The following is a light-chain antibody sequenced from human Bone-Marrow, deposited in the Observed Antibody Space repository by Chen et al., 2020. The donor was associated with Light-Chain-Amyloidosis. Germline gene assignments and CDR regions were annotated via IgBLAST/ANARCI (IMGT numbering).Light chain of an antibody. Sequence: SHVLTQPSSGAVAPGQTATSAGGGNNIGSTSGHWYQQTPGQAPLLVVYDDSDRPSGIPERLSGSNSGNTATLTISRVEAGDEADYYCQVWDRSSDRPVFGGGTKLTVL. CDR3: QVWDRSSDRPV. CDR2: DDS. V-gene: IGLV3-21*02. J-gene: IGLJ3*02. CDR1: NIGSTS.